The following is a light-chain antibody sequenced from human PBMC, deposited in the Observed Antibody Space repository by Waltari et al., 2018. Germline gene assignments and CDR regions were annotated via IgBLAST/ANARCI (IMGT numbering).Light chain of an antibody. J-gene: IGLJ2*01. CDR1: SSYVGRYNL. V-gene: IGLV2-23*01. CDR3: CSYAGSSTLV. Sequence: QSALTQPASVSASPGQSLTIPCTGTSSYVGRYNLVSWYQQYPGKVPKLMIYEGNKRPSGVSNRFSGSKSGNTASLTISGLQAEDEADYYCCSYAGSSTLVFGGGTKLTVL. CDR2: EGN.